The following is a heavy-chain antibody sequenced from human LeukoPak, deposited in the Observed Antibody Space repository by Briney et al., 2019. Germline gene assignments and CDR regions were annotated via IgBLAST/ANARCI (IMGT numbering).Heavy chain of an antibody. CDR2: IYYNRST. J-gene: IGHJ4*02. D-gene: IGHD3-16*01. Sequence: SETLSLTCTVSGGSISSYYWSSIRQPPGKGLEWIRYIYYNRSTNSNPSLKSRVTIPVDTHKNQCSLELSSVTAADTAVYYCARAGGIPSNVDYWGQGTLVTVSS. CDR1: GGSISSYY. V-gene: IGHV4-59*08. CDR3: ARAGGIPSNVDY.